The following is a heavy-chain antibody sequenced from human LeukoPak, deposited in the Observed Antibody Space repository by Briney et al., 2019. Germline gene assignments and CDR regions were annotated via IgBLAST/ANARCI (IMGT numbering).Heavy chain of an antibody. CDR3: ARELKQLVLKNDYYYGMDV. CDR2: ISSSGSNI. CDR1: GFTFSSYE. D-gene: IGHD6-13*01. Sequence: GGSLRLSFAASGFTFSSYEMNWVRQAPGKGLEWVSHISSSGSNIYYADSVKGPFTISRDNAKKSLFLQMNSLRAEDTAVYYCARELKQLVLKNDYYYGMDVWGQGTTVTVSS. J-gene: IGHJ6*02. V-gene: IGHV3-48*03.